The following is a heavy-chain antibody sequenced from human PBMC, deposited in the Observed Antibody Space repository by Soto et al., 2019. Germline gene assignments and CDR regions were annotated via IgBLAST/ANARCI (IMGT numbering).Heavy chain of an antibody. CDR3: ARYSSGWTIHYYYGMDV. CDR2: IIPIFGTA. V-gene: IGHV1-69*13. Sequence: SVKVSCKASGGTFSSYSISWVRQAPGQGLEWMGGIIPIFGTANYAQKFQGRVTITADESTSTAYMELSSLRSEDTAVYYCARYSSGWTIHYYYGMDVWGQGTTVTVSS. J-gene: IGHJ6*02. D-gene: IGHD6-19*01. CDR1: GGTFSSYS.